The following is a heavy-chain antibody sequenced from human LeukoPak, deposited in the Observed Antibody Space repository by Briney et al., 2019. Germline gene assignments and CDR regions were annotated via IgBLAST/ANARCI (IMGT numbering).Heavy chain of an antibody. V-gene: IGHV3-30*04. Sequence: QSGGSLRLSCAASGFPFSSYAMHWVRQAPGKGLEWVAVISYDGSNKYYADSVKGRFTISRDNSKNTLYLQMNSLRAEDTAVYYCARELDCSGGSCSLFDYWGQGTLVTVSS. D-gene: IGHD2-15*01. CDR2: ISYDGSNK. J-gene: IGHJ4*02. CDR3: ARELDCSGGSCSLFDY. CDR1: GFPFSSYA.